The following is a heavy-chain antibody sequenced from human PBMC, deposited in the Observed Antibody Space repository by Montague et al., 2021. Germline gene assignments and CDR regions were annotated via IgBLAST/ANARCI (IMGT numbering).Heavy chain of an antibody. CDR1: GGSISSGGFY. D-gene: IGHD2-15*01. Sequence: TLSLTCSVSGGSISSGGFYWSWIRQHPGKGPEWIGSIYDSGSTNYNPSLESRLTLSRDTSKNQVSLRLTSVTAAETAVYYCARSGGYCSGGRCDIFDYWGQGTLVTVSS. J-gene: IGHJ4*02. V-gene: IGHV4-31*03. CDR3: ARSGGYCSGGRCDIFDY. CDR2: IYDSGST.